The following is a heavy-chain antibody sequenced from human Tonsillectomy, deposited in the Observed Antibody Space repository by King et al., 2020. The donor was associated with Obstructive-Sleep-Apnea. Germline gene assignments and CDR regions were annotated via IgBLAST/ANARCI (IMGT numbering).Heavy chain of an antibody. CDR3: ARDYYDSRGYQTDY. CDR1: GYTFTSYD. D-gene: IGHD3-22*01. J-gene: IGHJ4*02. CDR2: MNPDSGNT. V-gene: IGHV1-8*01. Sequence: VQLVESGAEVKKPGASVKVSCKASGYTFTSYDINWVRQATGQGLEWMGWMNPDSGNTGYAQKLQGRVTMTRNTSISTAYMELSSLRSEDTAVYYCARDYYDSRGYQTDYWGQGTLVTVSS.